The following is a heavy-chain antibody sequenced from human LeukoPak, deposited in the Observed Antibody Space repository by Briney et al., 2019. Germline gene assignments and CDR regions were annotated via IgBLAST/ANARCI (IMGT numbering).Heavy chain of an antibody. Sequence: GGSLRLSCAASGFTFSSYAMSWVRQAPGKGLEWVSAISGSGGSTYYADSVKGRFTISRDNSKNTLYLQMNSLRAEDTAVYYCAASYYYDSSGYSLYTFDYWGQGTLVTVSS. V-gene: IGHV3-23*01. CDR3: AASYYYDSSGYSLYTFDY. D-gene: IGHD3-22*01. J-gene: IGHJ4*02. CDR2: ISGSGGST. CDR1: GFTFSSYA.